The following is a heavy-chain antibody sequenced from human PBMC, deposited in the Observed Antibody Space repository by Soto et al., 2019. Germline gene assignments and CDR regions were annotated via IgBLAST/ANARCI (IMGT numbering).Heavy chain of an antibody. V-gene: IGHV1-2*02. Sequence: ASVKVSCKASGYTFTDYYMHWVRQAPGQGLEWMGWINPDSGGTNYAQKFQGRVTMTRDTSISTGYLQLSRLRSDDTAVYYCATLYYDVDNPEAFDIWGQGTAVTVSS. CDR1: GYTFTDYY. CDR2: INPDSGGT. D-gene: IGHD3-10*02. CDR3: ATLYYDVDNPEAFDI. J-gene: IGHJ3*02.